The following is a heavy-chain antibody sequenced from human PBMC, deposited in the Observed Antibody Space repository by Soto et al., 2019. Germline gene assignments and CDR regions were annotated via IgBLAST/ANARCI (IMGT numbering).Heavy chain of an antibody. Sequence: PGGSLRLSCAASGFTFSSYGMHWVRQAPGKGLEWVAVISYDGSNKYYADSVKGRFTISRDNSKNTLYLQMNSLRAEDTAVYYCAKELWFGESPAYFDYWGQGTLVTVYS. J-gene: IGHJ4*02. V-gene: IGHV3-30*18. D-gene: IGHD3-10*01. CDR3: AKELWFGESPAYFDY. CDR1: GFTFSSYG. CDR2: ISYDGSNK.